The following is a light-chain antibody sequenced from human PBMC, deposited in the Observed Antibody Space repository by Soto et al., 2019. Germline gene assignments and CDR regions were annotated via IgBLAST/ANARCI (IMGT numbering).Light chain of an antibody. CDR1: QSISSW. CDR2: KAS. V-gene: IGKV1-5*03. Sequence: DIQMTQSPSTLSASVGDRVTITCRASQSISSWLAWYQQKPGKAPKLLIYKASSLESGVPSRFSGSGSGTEFTLTIISLQPDDFATYFCQQYNSYSPFTFGQGTKLELQ. CDR3: QQYNSYSPFT. J-gene: IGKJ2*01.